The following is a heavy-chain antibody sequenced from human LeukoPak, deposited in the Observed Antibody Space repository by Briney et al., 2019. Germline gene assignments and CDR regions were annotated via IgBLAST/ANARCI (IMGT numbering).Heavy chain of an antibody. D-gene: IGHD3-22*01. V-gene: IGHV1-2*02. CDR1: GYTFTGYY. CDR2: INPNSGGT. CDR3: ASDVDYYDSSGQGFQH. Sequence: GASVKVSCKASGYTFTGYYMHWVRQAPGQGLEWMGWINPNSGGTNYAQKFQGRVTMTRDTSISTAYMELSRLRSDDTAVYYCASDVDYYDSSGQGFQHWGQGTLVTVSS. J-gene: IGHJ1*01.